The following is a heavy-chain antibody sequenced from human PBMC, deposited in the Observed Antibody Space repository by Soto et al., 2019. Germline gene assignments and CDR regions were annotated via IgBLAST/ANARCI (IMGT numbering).Heavy chain of an antibody. V-gene: IGHV4-4*02. J-gene: IGHJ3*02. CDR3: ARESGIAVAGTGAFDI. CDR2: IYHSGST. CDR1: GGSISSSNW. Sequence: SETLSLTCAVSGGSISSSNWWSWVRQPPGKGPEWIGEIYHSGSTNYNPSLKSRVTISVDKSKNQFSLKLSSVTAADTAVYYCARESGIAVAGTGAFDIWGQGTMVTVSS. D-gene: IGHD6-19*01.